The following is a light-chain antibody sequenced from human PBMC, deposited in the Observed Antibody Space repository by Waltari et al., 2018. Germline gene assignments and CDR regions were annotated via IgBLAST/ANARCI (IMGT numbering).Light chain of an antibody. Sequence: DIVMTQSPDSLAVSLGARATINCKSSQSVFYNSNNKNYLAWYQHNPGQPPKLLIYWASTRESGVPDRFSGSGSWTDFTLTISSLQAEDVAVYYCQQHYDTPLTFGPGTKVDVK. CDR3: QQHYDTPLT. CDR2: WAS. V-gene: IGKV4-1*01. J-gene: IGKJ3*01. CDR1: QSVFYNSNNKNY.